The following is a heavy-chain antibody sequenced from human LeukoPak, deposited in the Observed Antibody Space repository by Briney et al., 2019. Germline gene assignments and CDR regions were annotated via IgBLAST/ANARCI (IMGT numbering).Heavy chain of an antibody. CDR1: GFTFSTYG. Sequence: GGTLRLSCAASGFTFSTYGMSWVRQAPGQGQVWVSAISGSGGSTYYADSVKGRFTISRDNDKNSLFLQMNSLRAEDTAVYYCAREVYYGSGSPRLDYWGQGTLVTVSS. CDR3: AREVYYGSGSPRLDY. J-gene: IGHJ4*02. D-gene: IGHD3-10*01. V-gene: IGHV3-23*01. CDR2: ISGSGGST.